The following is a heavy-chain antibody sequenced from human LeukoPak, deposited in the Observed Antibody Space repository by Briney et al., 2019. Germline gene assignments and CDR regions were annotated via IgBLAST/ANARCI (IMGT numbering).Heavy chain of an antibody. CDR3: ARDSSSFPNYFDF. CDR2: IYSAGDT. J-gene: IGHJ4*02. D-gene: IGHD2/OR15-2a*01. V-gene: IGHV3-53*01. CDR1: GFNVGDNY. Sequence: GRSLRLSCAASGFNVGDNYMSWVRQAPGKGLEWVSLIYSAGDTFYSDSVRGRFTISRDNSKNTLYLQMNSLRAEDTAFYYCARDSSSFPNYFDFWGQGTLVTVSS.